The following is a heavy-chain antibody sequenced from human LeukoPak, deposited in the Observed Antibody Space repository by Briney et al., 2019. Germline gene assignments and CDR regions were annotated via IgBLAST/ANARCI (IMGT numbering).Heavy chain of an antibody. D-gene: IGHD3-22*01. J-gene: IGHJ4*02. CDR3: ARESYRSSRYYYVSDY. CDR1: EFTCSSYS. V-gene: IGHV3-48*02. CDR2: ISYSSSAI. Sequence: PGWSLAGYCSTSEFTCSSYSIKWGRQAPGKRLEWVSYISYSSSAIYYADSVKGRFTISRDNAKNSLYLRMNSLRDEDTAVYYCARESYRSSRYYYVSDYWGQGTIVTVSS.